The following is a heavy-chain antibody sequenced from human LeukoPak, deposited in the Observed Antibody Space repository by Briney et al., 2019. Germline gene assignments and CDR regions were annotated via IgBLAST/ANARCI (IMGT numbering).Heavy chain of an antibody. CDR1: GGSFSGYY. Sequence: SETLSLTCAVYGGSFSGYYWSWIRQPPGKGLEWIGYIYYSGSTNYNPSLKSRVTISVDTSKNQFSLKLSSVTAADTAVYYCARQAGILWFGEYNKNWFDPWGQGTLVTVSS. CDR3: ARQAGILWFGEYNKNWFDP. V-gene: IGHV4-59*08. D-gene: IGHD3-10*01. J-gene: IGHJ5*02. CDR2: IYYSGST.